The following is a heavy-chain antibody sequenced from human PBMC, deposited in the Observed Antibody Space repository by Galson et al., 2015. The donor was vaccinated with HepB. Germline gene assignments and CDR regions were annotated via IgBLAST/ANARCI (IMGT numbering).Heavy chain of an antibody. CDR3: AQGSDRMQWLVLTRLGY. Sequence: SLRLSCAASGFTLGSYSMNWVRQAPGKGLEWVSSISSSSSYIYYADSVRGRFTISRDNAKNSLYLQMNSLRAEDTAVYYCAQGSDRMQWLVLTRLGYWGEGTLFTVSS. D-gene: IGHD6-19*01. J-gene: IGHJ4*02. CDR1: GFTLGSYS. CDR2: ISSSSSYI. V-gene: IGHV3-21*01.